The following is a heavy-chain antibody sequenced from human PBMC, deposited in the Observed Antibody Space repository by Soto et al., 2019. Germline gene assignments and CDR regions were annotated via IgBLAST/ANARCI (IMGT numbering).Heavy chain of an antibody. CDR1: GYTFTSYG. V-gene: IGHV1-18*01. CDR3: ARDSEYCSRTSCPKQMDV. D-gene: IGHD2-2*01. J-gene: IGHJ6*04. Sequence: ASVKVSCKASGYTFTSYGISCVRQAPGQGLEWMGWISAYNGNTNYAQKFQGRVTMTTDTSTSTAYMGLRNLRSDDTAVYYCARDSEYCSRTSCPKQMDVWGNGTTVTVSP. CDR2: ISAYNGNT.